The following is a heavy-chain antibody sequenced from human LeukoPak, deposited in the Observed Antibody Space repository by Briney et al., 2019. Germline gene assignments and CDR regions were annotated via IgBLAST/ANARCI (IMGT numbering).Heavy chain of an antibody. D-gene: IGHD5-12*01. J-gene: IGHJ4*02. CDR2: ISGSGGST. V-gene: IGHV3-23*01. Sequence: GGSLRLSCAASGFTFSSYAMSWVRQAPGKGLEWVSAISGSGGSTYYADSVKGRFTISRDNSKNTLYLQMNSLRAEDTAVYYCAKKVIEWLRFGSYFDYWGQGTLATVSS. CDR3: AKKVIEWLRFGSYFDY. CDR1: GFTFSSYA.